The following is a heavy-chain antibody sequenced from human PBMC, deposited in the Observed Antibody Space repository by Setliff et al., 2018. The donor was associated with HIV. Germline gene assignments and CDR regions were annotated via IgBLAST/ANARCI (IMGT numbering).Heavy chain of an antibody. J-gene: IGHJ4*02. Sequence: PSETLSLTCTVSGGSMSSTIYYWGWIRQPPGKGLTWIGSIYYTGGTYYNPSLKSRVTISVDTSKRQFSLKLTSVTAADTAVYYCARGFAFGGVIVIPYYFDYWGQGTLVTVSS. CDR1: GGSMSSTIYY. V-gene: IGHV4-39*07. CDR2: IYYTGGT. D-gene: IGHD3-16*02. CDR3: ARGFAFGGVIVIPYYFDY.